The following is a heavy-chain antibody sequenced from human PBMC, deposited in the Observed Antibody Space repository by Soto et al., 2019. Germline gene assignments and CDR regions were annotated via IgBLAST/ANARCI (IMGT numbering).Heavy chain of an antibody. CDR1: GDSLTPFY. D-gene: IGHD1-7*01. J-gene: IGHJ4*02. Sequence: PSETLSLTCTVSGDSLTPFYWTWIRQPPEKGLEWIGYVSYIGGTTYNPSLKSRGTISLDTYKTQFSINLSCVTAAATAVNYCWRGGYTWNFFTFDYWGRGFMVTVSS. CDR2: VSYIGGT. V-gene: IGHV4-59*01. CDR3: WRGGYTWNFFTFDY.